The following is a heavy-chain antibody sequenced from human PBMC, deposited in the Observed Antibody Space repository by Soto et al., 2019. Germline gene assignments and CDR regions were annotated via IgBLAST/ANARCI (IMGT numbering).Heavy chain of an antibody. D-gene: IGHD5-12*01. CDR3: ARAGLIRDGYNYFDY. CDR2: IYYSGST. Sequence: PSETLSLTCTVSGGSISSGDYYWSWIRQPPGKGLEWIGYIYYSGSTYYNPSLKSRVTISVDTSKNQFSLKLSSVTAADTAVYYCARAGLIRDGYNYFDYWGQGTLVTVSS. V-gene: IGHV4-30-4*01. J-gene: IGHJ4*02. CDR1: GGSISSGDYY.